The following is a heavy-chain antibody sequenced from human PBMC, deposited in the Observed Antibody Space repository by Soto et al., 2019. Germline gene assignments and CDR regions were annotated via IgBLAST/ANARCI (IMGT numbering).Heavy chain of an antibody. CDR3: AGYYYGSGSYYQGSYY. CDR1: GGSFSGYY. J-gene: IGHJ4*02. V-gene: IGHV4-34*01. CDR2: INHSGST. D-gene: IGHD3-10*01. Sequence: SETLSLTCAVYGGSFSGYYWSWIRQPPGKGLEWIGEINHSGSTNYNPSLKSRVTISVDTSKNQFSLKLSSVTAADTAVYYCAGYYYGSGSYYQGSYYWGQGTLVTVSS.